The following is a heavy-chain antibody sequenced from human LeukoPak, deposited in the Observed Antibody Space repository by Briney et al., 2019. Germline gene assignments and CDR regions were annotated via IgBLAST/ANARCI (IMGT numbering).Heavy chain of an antibody. CDR1: GFTLSTYS. Sequence: PGGSLRLSCAASGFTLSTYSLNWVRQAPGKGLEWVSSISSSSLYIYYADSVKGRFTISRDNAKNSLFLQMNSLRAKDTAVYYCAREGDGYNSPIDYWGQGTLVTVSS. J-gene: IGHJ4*02. CDR2: ISSSSLYI. CDR3: AREGDGYNSPIDY. D-gene: IGHD5-24*01. V-gene: IGHV3-21*01.